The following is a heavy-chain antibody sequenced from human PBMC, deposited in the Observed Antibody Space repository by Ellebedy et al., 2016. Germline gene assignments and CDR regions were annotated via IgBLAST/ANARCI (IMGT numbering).Heavy chain of an antibody. Sequence: LSLTCEASGFTFSSHAMSWVRQAPGKGPEWVSAVVGSGERTFYADSVKGRFTISRDNSKNRLYLQMNSLKVEDTATYYCANVGGSGSYYNGYWGLGTLVTVSS. V-gene: IGHV3-23*01. CDR3: ANVGGSGSYYNGY. CDR2: VVGSGERT. D-gene: IGHD3-10*01. J-gene: IGHJ4*02. CDR1: GFTFSSHA.